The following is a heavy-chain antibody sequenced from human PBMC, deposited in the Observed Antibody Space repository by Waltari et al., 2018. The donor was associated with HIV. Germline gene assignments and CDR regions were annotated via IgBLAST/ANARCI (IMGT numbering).Heavy chain of an antibody. CDR3: ARDSTSMVSYFDY. J-gene: IGHJ4*02. Sequence: QVHLVESGGGVVQPGRSLRLSCSASGFTFSSFAMHWVRQSPGKVLEWVALISYDGSAKYYADSVKGRFTISRDNSKNTLYLQMKNLGTDDTAVFFCARDSTSMVSYFDYWGRGILVTVSS. CDR1: GFTFSSFA. CDR2: ISYDGSAK. V-gene: IGHV3-30-3*01. D-gene: IGHD5-18*01.